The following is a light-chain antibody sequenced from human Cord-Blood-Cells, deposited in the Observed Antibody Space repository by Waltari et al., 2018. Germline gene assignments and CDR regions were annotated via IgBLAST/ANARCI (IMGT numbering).Light chain of an antibody. CDR1: QGISSY. CDR3: QQLNSYPR. J-gene: IGKJ3*01. V-gene: IGKV1-9*01. Sequence: DIQLTQSPSFLSASVGDRVTITCRVSQGISSYLAWYQQKPGKAPKLLIYAASTLQSGVPARFSGSGSGTEFTLTISSLQPEDFATYYCQQLNSYPRFGPGTKVDIK. CDR2: AAS.